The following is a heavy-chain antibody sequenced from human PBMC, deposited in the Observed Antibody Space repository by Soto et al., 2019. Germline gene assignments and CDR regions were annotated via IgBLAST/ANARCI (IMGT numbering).Heavy chain of an antibody. J-gene: IGHJ4*02. D-gene: IGHD6-19*01. V-gene: IGHV4-4*02. Sequence: QVQLQESGPGLVKPSGTLSLTCAVSSGSISSSNWWSWVRQPPGKGLEWIGEIYHSGSTNYNPSLKSRVTISVDKSKKQFALKLSSVSAADTAVYYCARGQGWYRRYFDYWGQGTLVTVSS. CDR1: SGSISSSNW. CDR3: ARGQGWYRRYFDY. CDR2: IYHSGST.